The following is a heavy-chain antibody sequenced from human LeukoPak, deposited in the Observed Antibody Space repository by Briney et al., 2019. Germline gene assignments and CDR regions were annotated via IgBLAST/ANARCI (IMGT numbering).Heavy chain of an antibody. CDR3: ARLTSGHFDY. CDR1: GGSISSYY. V-gene: IGHV4-59*08. D-gene: IGHD3-10*01. J-gene: IGHJ4*02. CDR2: IYYSGST. Sequence: SETLSLTCTVSGGSISSYYWSWIRQPPGKGLEWIGYIYYSGSTNYNPSLKSRVTISVDTSKNQFSLKLSSVTAADTAVYYCARLTSGHFDYWGQGTLVTVSS.